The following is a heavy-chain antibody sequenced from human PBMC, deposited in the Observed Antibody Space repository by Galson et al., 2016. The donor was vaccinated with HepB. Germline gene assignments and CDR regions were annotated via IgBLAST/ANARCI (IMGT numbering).Heavy chain of an antibody. Sequence: SLRLSCAASEFSYAMSWVRQAPGKGLEWVSAINGGAETYYADSVKGRFTMSRDKSKNTLYLQMNSLRAEDTATYYCAKEIVEWHGAFDFWGQGALVSVSS. CDR2: INGGAET. CDR1: EFSYA. CDR3: AKEIVEWHGAFDF. D-gene: IGHD3-3*01. V-gene: IGHV3-23*01. J-gene: IGHJ3*01.